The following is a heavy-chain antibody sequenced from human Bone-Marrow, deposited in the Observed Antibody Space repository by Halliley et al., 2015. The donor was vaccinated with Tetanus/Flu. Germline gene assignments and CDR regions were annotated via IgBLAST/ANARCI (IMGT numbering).Heavy chain of an antibody. CDR3: ARGGTYYYGSGSYPPDSSGLAV. J-gene: IGHJ6*02. CDR2: INTQGGST. D-gene: IGHD3-10*01. V-gene: IGHV3-64*01. Sequence: SLRLSCAASGFTFSDYAMHWVRQPPGKGLEYVSAINTQGGSTYYANSVEGRFTISRDNSKKTVYLQMGSLRAEDMAVYYCARGGTYYYGSGSYPPDSSGLAVWGQGTPVPVSS. CDR1: GFTFSDYA.